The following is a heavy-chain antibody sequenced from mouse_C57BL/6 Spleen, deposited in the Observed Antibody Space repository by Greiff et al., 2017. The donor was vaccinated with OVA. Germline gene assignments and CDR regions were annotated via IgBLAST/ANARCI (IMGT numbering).Heavy chain of an antibody. Sequence: VQLQQSGPELVKPGASVKIPCKASGYTFTDYNMDWVKQSHGKSLEWIGDINPNNGGTIYNQKFKGKATLTVDKYASSAYMELRSLTSEDTAVYYCARAGYYYGSSFWYFDVWGTGTTVTVSS. CDR3: ARAGYYYGSSFWYFDV. D-gene: IGHD1-1*01. CDR1: GYTFTDYN. V-gene: IGHV1-18*01. J-gene: IGHJ1*03. CDR2: INPNNGGT.